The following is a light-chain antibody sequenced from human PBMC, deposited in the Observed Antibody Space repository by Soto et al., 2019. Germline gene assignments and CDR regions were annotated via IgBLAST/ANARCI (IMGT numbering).Light chain of an antibody. CDR2: DAS. CDR3: QQYNSWPET. CDR1: QSVSSY. Sequence: EIVFPTSPETLSLPPRDLATLSRGASQSVSSYLAWYQQKPGQAPRLLIYDASTRATGIPARFTGSGSGTEFTLTISSLQSEDFAVYYCQQYNSWPETFGQGTKVDIK. V-gene: IGKV3-15*01. J-gene: IGKJ1*01.